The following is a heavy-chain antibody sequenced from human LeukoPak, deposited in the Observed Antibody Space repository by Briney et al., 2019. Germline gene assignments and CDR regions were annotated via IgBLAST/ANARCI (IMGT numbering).Heavy chain of an antibody. CDR3: ARDFRPSKYDISGYYLDY. D-gene: IGHD3-22*01. J-gene: IGHJ4*02. CDR1: GYTFTSYG. Sequence: GASVKVSCKASGYTFTSYGISWVRQAPGQGLEWMGWISAYNGNTNYAQKLQGRVTMTTDTSTSTAYMELRSLRSDDTAVYYCARDFRPSKYDISGYYLDYWGQGTLVTVSS. CDR2: ISAYNGNT. V-gene: IGHV1-18*01.